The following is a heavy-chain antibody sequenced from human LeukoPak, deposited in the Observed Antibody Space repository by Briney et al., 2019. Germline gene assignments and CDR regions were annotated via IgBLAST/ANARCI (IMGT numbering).Heavy chain of an antibody. CDR2: INHSGST. D-gene: IGHD3-22*01. Sequence: SETLSLTCTVSGGSISSGDNYWSWIRQPPGKGLEWIGEINHSGSTNYNPSLKSRVTISVDTSKSQFSLKLSSVTAADTAVYYCARGTQTYYDKAPVDYWGQGTPVTVSS. J-gene: IGHJ4*02. CDR3: ARGTQTYYDKAPVDY. CDR1: GGSISSGDNY. V-gene: IGHV4-39*07.